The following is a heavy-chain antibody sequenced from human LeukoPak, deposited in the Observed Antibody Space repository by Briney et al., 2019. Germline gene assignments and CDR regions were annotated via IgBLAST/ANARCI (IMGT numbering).Heavy chain of an antibody. Sequence: GGSLRLSCAASGFTFSSYWMSWVRQAPGKGLEWVANIKQDGSEKYYVDSVKGRFTISRDNAKNSLYLQMNSLRAEDTAVYYCAKDWDDYGDYLPLDYWGQGTLVTVSS. CDR3: AKDWDDYGDYLPLDY. D-gene: IGHD4-17*01. V-gene: IGHV3-7*01. CDR1: GFTFSSYW. J-gene: IGHJ4*02. CDR2: IKQDGSEK.